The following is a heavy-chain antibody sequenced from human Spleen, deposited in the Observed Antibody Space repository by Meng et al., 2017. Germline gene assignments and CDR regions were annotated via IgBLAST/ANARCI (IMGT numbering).Heavy chain of an antibody. CDR1: GYTFTSSG. J-gene: IGHJ5*02. CDR2: ISASNGNS. D-gene: IGHD3-16*02. CDR3: VRDIDPFDR. V-gene: IGHV1-18*01. Sequence: QVQLVQSGAEGKKPGASVKVSCKASGYTFTSSGISWVRQAPGQGLEWMGWISASNGNSNYAQKLQGRVTLTTDTSTSTAYMELRSLTSDDTAVYYCVRDIDPFDRWGQGTLVTVSS.